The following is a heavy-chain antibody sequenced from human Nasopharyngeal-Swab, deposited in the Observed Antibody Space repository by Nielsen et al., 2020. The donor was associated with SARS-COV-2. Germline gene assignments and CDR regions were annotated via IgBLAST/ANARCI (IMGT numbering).Heavy chain of an antibody. V-gene: IGHV3-7*01. CDR1: GFTYW. CDR3: VRDRGYYTFTD. CDR2: IGQDGGGK. J-gene: IGHJ4*02. D-gene: IGHD2/OR15-2a*01. Sequence: GESLKISCAASGFTYWMNWVRQAPGKGLGWVGNIGQDGGGKKYVDSVKGRFTISRDNANNLLYLQMNSLRAEDTAVYYCVRDRGYYTFTDWGQGTLVTVSS.